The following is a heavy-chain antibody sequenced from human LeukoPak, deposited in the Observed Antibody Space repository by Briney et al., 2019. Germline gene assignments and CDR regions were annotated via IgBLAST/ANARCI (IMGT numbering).Heavy chain of an antibody. CDR1: GGSITSYY. Sequence: AETLSLTCTLSGGSITSYYWSWIRQPPGKGLEGIGYIYYRGSTIYNPSLRSRVTISEETSKNQISLTLSSVTAADTAVYFCARDVGSSGWYVFDSWGQGTLVTVSS. V-gene: IGHV4-59*01. J-gene: IGHJ4*02. D-gene: IGHD6-19*01. CDR3: ARDVGSSGWYVFDS. CDR2: IYYRGST.